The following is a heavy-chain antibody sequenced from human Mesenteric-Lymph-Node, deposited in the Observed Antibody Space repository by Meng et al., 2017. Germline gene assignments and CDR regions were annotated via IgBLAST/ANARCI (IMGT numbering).Heavy chain of an antibody. V-gene: IGHV3-48*04. CDR1: GFTFSSHS. CDR3: ARKSSSWHLDAFDI. Sequence: GESLKISCAASGFTFSSHSMNWVRQAPGKGLEWVSYISSSGSTIYYADSVKGRFTISRDNAKNSLYLQMNSLRAEDTAVYYCARKSSSWHLDAFDIWGQGTMVTVSS. D-gene: IGHD6-13*01. CDR2: ISSSGSTI. J-gene: IGHJ3*02.